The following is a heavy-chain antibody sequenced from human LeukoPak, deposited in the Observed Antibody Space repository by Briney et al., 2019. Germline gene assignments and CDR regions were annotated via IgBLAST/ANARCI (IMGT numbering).Heavy chain of an antibody. CDR2: ISSSSSYI. Sequence: GGSLRLSRAASGFTFSSYAMSWVRQAPGKGLEWVSSISSSSSYIYYADSVKGRFTISRDNAKNSLYLQMNSLRAEDTAVYYCARDSTSHPRGFDPWGQGTLVTVSS. CDR1: GFTFSSYA. D-gene: IGHD2-2*01. V-gene: IGHV3-21*01. J-gene: IGHJ5*02. CDR3: ARDSTSHPRGFDP.